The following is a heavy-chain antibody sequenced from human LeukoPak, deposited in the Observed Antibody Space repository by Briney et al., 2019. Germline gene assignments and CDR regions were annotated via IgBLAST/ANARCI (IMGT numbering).Heavy chain of an antibody. D-gene: IGHD6-19*01. Sequence: PGGTLRLSCAASGFTFSSYGMSWVRQAPGEGLEWVSAISGSGGSTYYADSVKGRFTISRDNSKNTLYLQMNSLRAEDTAVYYCAKGRLAVGGGYFDYWGQGTLVTVSS. CDR1: GFTFSSYG. CDR2: ISGSGGST. V-gene: IGHV3-23*01. J-gene: IGHJ4*02. CDR3: AKGRLAVGGGYFDY.